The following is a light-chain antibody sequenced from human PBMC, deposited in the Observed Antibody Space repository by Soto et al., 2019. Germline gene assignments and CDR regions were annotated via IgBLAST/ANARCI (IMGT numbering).Light chain of an antibody. V-gene: IGKV3-20*01. J-gene: IGKJ1*01. Sequence: ELVFSETQGTLSLSPAQRVTLSCRALQSCTSSYLAWYQQKPGQAPRLLIYGASSRATGIPDRFSGSGSGTDFTLTISRLEPEDFAVYYCQQYGSSPPWTFGQGTKVHIK. CDR3: QQYGSSPPWT. CDR2: GAS. CDR1: QSCTSSY.